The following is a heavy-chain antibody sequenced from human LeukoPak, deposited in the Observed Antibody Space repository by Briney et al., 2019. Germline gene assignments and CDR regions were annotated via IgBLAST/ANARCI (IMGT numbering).Heavy chain of an antibody. V-gene: IGHV1-69*04. J-gene: IGHJ6*02. Sequence: SVKVSCKASGGTFSSYAISWVRQAPGQGLEWMGRIIPILGIANYAQKFQGRVTITADKSTSTAYMELSSLRSEDTAVYYCARGPSGYDYYYYYGMDVWGQGTTVTVSS. CDR3: ARGPSGYDYYYYYGMDV. D-gene: IGHD5-12*01. CDR1: GGTFSSYA. CDR2: IIPILGIA.